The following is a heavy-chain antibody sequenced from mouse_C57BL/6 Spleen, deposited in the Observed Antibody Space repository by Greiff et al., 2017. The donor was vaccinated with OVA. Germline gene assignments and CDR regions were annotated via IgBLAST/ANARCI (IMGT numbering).Heavy chain of an antibody. V-gene: IGHV1-15*01. D-gene: IGHD1-1*01. Sequence: QVQLKQSGAELVRPGASVTLSCKASGYTFTDYEMHWVKQTPVHGLEWIGAIDPETGGTAYNQKFKGKAILTADKSSSTAYMELRSLTSEDSAVYYCTRWYYGSSYVDYWGQGTTLTVSS. J-gene: IGHJ2*01. CDR3: TRWYYGSSYVDY. CDR1: GYTFTDYE. CDR2: IDPETGGT.